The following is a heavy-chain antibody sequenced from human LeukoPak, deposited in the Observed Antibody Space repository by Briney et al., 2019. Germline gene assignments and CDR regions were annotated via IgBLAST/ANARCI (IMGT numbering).Heavy chain of an antibody. CDR3: ARDRKYQDAFDI. V-gene: IGHV1-3*01. D-gene: IGHD2-2*01. J-gene: IGHJ3*02. Sequence: ASVKVSCKASGYTFTSYAMHWVRQAPGQRLEWMGWINAGNGNTKYSQKFQGRVTITRDTSASTAYMELSSLRSEDTAVYYCARDRKYQDAFDIWGQGTMDTVSS. CDR2: INAGNGNT. CDR1: GYTFTSYA.